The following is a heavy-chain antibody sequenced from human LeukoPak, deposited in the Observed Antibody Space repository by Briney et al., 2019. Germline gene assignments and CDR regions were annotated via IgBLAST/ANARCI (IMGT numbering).Heavy chain of an antibody. V-gene: IGHV3-20*04. CDR1: GFTFDDYA. CDR3: ARGSVQLWLRDTYYYMDV. Sequence: GESLRLSCAASGFTFDDYAMNWVRQVPGRGLEWVSGINWNGRITEYADSVKGRFAISRQNTKNSLYLYMNNLGGEDTALYFCARGSVQLWLRDTYYYMDVWSKGTTVTVSS. CDR2: INWNGRIT. D-gene: IGHD5-18*01. J-gene: IGHJ6*03.